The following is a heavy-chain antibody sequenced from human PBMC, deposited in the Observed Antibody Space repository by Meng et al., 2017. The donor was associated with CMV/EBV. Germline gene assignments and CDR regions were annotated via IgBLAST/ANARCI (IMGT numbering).Heavy chain of an antibody. J-gene: IGHJ5*02. D-gene: IGHD1-26*01. Sequence: ASVKVSCKASGYTFTGYYMHWVRQAPGQGLEWMGWINPNSGGTNYAQKFQGRVTMTRDTSISTAYMELSRLRSDDTAVYYCARDRVVCIVGATTDWFDPWGQGTLVTVSS. CDR1: GYTFTGYY. CDR2: INPNSGGT. CDR3: ARDRVVCIVGATTDWFDP. V-gene: IGHV1-2*02.